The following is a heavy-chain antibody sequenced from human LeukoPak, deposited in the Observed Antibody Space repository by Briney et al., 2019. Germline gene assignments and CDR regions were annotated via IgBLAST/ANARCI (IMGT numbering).Heavy chain of an antibody. D-gene: IGHD4-17*01. J-gene: IGHJ1*01. CDR3: ARSGTVTTSAEYFQH. CDR1: GGSISSSSYN. CDR2: IFYSGNT. V-gene: IGHV4-39*07. Sequence: SETLSLTCTVSGGSISSSSYNWGWIRQPPGKGLEWIGNIFYSGNTYYNPSLKSRVTISVDTSKNQFSLKVNSVTAADTAVYFCARSGTVTTSAEYFQHWGQGTLVTVSS.